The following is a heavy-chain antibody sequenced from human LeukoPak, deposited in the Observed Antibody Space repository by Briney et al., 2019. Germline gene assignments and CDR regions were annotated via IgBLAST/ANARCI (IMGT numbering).Heavy chain of an antibody. V-gene: IGHV3-23*01. D-gene: IGHD3-10*01. CDR1: GFTFSSYA. Sequence: PGGSLRLSCAASGFTFSSYAMSWVRQAPGKGLEWVSAISGSGGSTYYADSVKGRFTISRDNSKNTLYLQMNSLRAEDTAVYYCAKSCHPQVRGVIIGKYYFDYWGQGTLVTVSS. CDR2: ISGSGGST. J-gene: IGHJ4*02. CDR3: AKSCHPQVRGVIIGKYYFDY.